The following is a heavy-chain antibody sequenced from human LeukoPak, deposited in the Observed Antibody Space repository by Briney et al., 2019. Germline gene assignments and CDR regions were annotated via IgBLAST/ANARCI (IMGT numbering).Heavy chain of an antibody. V-gene: IGHV1-2*02. CDR1: GYTFTGYY. CDR3: ARDPREVYYGMDV. CDR2: INPNSGGT. J-gene: IGHJ6*02. Sequence: ASVKVSCKASGYTFTGYYMHWVRQAPGQGLEWMGWINPNSGGTNYAQKFQGKVTMTRDTSISTAYMELSRLRSDDTAVYYCARDPREVYYGMDVWGQGTTVTVSS.